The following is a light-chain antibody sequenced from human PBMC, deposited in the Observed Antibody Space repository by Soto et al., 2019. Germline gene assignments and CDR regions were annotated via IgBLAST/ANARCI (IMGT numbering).Light chain of an antibody. CDR2: DAS. V-gene: IGKV1-5*01. Sequence: DIQMTQSPSTLSASVGDRVTITCRASQSISSWLAWYQQKPGKAPKLLIYDASSLESGVPSRFSGSGSGTKFPLTISSLQPDDFATYYCQQYNSNFRTFGQGTKVDIK. CDR1: QSISSW. J-gene: IGKJ1*01. CDR3: QQYNSNFRT.